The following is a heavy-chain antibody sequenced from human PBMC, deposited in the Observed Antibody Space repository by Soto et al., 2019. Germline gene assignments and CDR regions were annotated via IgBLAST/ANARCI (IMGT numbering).Heavy chain of an antibody. CDR1: GGSISSGGYY. Sequence: SETLSLTCTVSGGSISSGGYYWSWIRQHPGKGLEWIGYIYYSGSTYYNPSLKSRVTISVDTSKNQFSLKLSSVTAADTAVYYCAMGGGSGSYYKYYYYGMDVWGQGTTVTVSS. D-gene: IGHD3-10*01. CDR2: IYYSGST. V-gene: IGHV4-31*03. J-gene: IGHJ6*02. CDR3: AMGGGSGSYYKYYYYGMDV.